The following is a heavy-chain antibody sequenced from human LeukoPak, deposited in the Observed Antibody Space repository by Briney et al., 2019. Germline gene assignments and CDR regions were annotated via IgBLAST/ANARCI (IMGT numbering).Heavy chain of an antibody. V-gene: IGHV3-48*01. J-gene: IGHJ4*02. CDR3: ARSESGYRY. D-gene: IGHD3-3*01. CDR2: ISSSGSTI. CDR1: GFTFSSYN. Sequence: GGSLRLSCAASGFTFSSYNMNWVRQAPGKGLEWVSYISSSGSTIYYADSVKGRFTISRDNANNSLSLQMNSLRAEDTAVYYCARSESGYRYWGQGTLVTVSS.